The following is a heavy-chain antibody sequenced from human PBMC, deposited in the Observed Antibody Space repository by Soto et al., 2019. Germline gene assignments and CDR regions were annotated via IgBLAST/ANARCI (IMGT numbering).Heavy chain of an antibody. V-gene: IGHV4-59*01. CDR2: ISYSGNT. J-gene: IGHJ4*02. CDR3: ARESDSGSYYFDY. CDR1: GGSIRSYS. Sequence: SETLSLTCTVSGGSIRSYSWSWIRQPPGKGLEWIGYISYSGNTNYNPSLKSRVTISVDTSKNHFSLRMSSVTAADTAVYYCARESDSGSYYFDYWGRGTLVTVSS. D-gene: IGHD3-10*01.